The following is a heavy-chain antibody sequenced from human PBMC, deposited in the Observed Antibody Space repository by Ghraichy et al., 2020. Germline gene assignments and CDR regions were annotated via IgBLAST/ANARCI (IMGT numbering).Heavy chain of an antibody. J-gene: IGHJ4*02. V-gene: IGHV1-18*01. CDR2: ISTSNGNT. Sequence: VKVSCKTSGYDFNIYDINWVRQAPGQGLEWLGWISTSNGNTNFADRFKDRLTMTTESSTTTVYLEVRSLTSDDTAVYYCAGNTTGTTDLWGQGTLITVSS. CDR3: AGNTTGTTDL. CDR1: GYDFNIYD. D-gene: IGHD1-1*01.